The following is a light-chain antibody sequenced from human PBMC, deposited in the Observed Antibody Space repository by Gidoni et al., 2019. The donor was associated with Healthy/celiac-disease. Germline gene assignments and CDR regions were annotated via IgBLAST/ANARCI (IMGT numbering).Light chain of an antibody. V-gene: IGKV1-13*02. CDR3: QHFNSYPHHT. Sequence: AIQLTQSPSSLSASVGDRVTITCRASQGISSALAWYQQKPGKAPKLLIYYASSLESGVPSRFSGSGSGTDFTLTISSLQPEDFATYYCQHFNSYPHHTFGPXTKVDIK. CDR2: YAS. J-gene: IGKJ3*01. CDR1: QGISSA.